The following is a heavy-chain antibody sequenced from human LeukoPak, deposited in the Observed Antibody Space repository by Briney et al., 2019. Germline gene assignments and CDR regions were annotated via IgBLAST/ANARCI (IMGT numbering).Heavy chain of an antibody. CDR2: IYCGST. CDR3: AKAGVRYFDSSGLYAFDF. Sequence: SETLSLTCAVSGGPISSTGYCWAWIRQPPGKGLEWIGTIYCGSTYHNTSLKSRITMSVDTSRNQFSLKLSSVDAADTAVYYCAKAGVRYFDSSGLYAFDFWGQGTTVTVSS. CDR1: GGPISSTGYC. J-gene: IGHJ3*01. D-gene: IGHD3-22*01. V-gene: IGHV4-39*01.